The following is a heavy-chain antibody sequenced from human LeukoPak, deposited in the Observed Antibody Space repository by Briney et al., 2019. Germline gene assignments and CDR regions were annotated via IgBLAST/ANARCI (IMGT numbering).Heavy chain of an antibody. CDR3: ARSEVVPAASFDY. V-gene: IGHV4-34*01. Sequence: SETLCLTCAVYGGSFSGYYWSWIRQPPGKGLEWIGEINHSGSTNYNPSLKSRVTISVDTSKNQFSLKLSSVTAADTAVYYCARSEVVPAASFDYWGQGTLVTVSS. J-gene: IGHJ4*02. CDR1: GGSFSGYY. D-gene: IGHD2-2*01. CDR2: INHSGST.